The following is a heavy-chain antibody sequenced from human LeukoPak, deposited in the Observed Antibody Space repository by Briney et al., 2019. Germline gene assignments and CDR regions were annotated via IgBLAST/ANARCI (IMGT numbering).Heavy chain of an antibody. CDR1: GYSISSGYY. CDR3: ARAAAMVRGVTGWFDP. V-gene: IGHV4-38-2*02. Sequence: SETLSLTCTVPGYSISSGYYWGWIRQPPGKGLEWIGSIYHSGSTYYNPSLRSRVTISVDTSKNQFSLKLSSVTAADTAVYYCARAAAMVRGVTGWFDPWGQGTLVTVSS. CDR2: IYHSGST. J-gene: IGHJ5*02. D-gene: IGHD3-10*01.